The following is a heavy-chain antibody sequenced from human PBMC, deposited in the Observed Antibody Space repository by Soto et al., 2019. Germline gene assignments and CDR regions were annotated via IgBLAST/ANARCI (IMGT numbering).Heavy chain of an antibody. D-gene: IGHD6-19*01. CDR3: AAVVLSDSGWPNYYYYYMDV. CDR2: IVVGSGNT. CDR1: GFTFTSSA. Sequence: ASVKVSCKASGFTFTSSAMQWVRQARGQRLEWIGWIVVGSGNTNYAQKFQERVTITRDMSTSTAYMELSSLRSEDTAVYYCAAVVLSDSGWPNYYYYYMDVWGKGTTVTVSS. V-gene: IGHV1-58*02. J-gene: IGHJ6*03.